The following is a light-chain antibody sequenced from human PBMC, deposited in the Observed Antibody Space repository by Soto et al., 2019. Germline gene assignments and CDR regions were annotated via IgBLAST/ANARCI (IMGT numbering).Light chain of an antibody. CDR3: CSYAGSNWGYV. Sequence: QPALTQPASVSGSPGQSITISCTGTSSDIGGYHLVSWYQHQSGKAPKLIIYKVSQWPSGVSDRFSASKSGNTASLTISGLQAEDEADYYCCSYAGSNWGYVFGTGTKVTVL. CDR2: KVS. V-gene: IGLV2-23*02. J-gene: IGLJ1*01. CDR1: SSDIGGYHL.